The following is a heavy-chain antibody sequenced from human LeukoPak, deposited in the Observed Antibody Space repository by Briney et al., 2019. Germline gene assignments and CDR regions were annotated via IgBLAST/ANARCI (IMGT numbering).Heavy chain of an antibody. V-gene: IGHV3-7*01. CDR2: IKEDGSEK. J-gene: IGHJ4*02. D-gene: IGHD1-14*01. CDR3: ARDSFETDIDY. CDR1: GFTFSTYW. Sequence: PGGSLRLSCAVSGFTFSTYWMSWVRQAPGKGPEWVGNIKEDGSEKYYVDSMKGRSTISRDNAKNSLYLQMNSLRVEDTAVYYCARDSFETDIDYWGQGTLVTVSS.